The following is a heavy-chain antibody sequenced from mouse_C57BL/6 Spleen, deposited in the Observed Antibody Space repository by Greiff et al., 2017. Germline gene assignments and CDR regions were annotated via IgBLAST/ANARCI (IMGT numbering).Heavy chain of an antibody. CDR1: GYSFTGYY. CDR3: ARGTITTVVYYYAMDY. Sequence: EVQLQQSGPELVKPGASVKISCKASGYSFTGYYMNWVKQSPEKSLEWIGEINPSTGGTTYNQKFKAKATLTVDKSSSTAYMQLKSLTSEDSAVYYCARGTITTVVYYYAMDYWGQGTSVTVSS. V-gene: IGHV1-42*01. CDR2: INPSTGGT. J-gene: IGHJ4*01. D-gene: IGHD1-1*01.